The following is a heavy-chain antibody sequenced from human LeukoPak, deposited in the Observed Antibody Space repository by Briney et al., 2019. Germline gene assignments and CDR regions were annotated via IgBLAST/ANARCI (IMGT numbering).Heavy chain of an antibody. J-gene: IGHJ4*02. Sequence: SETLSLTCTVSGGSISSYYWSWIRQPPGKGLEWIGYIYYSGSTNYNPSLKSRVTISVDTSKNQFSLKLSSVTAADTAVYYCARSAYCGGDCNELFDCWGQGTLVTVSS. CDR3: ARSAYCGGDCNELFDC. CDR1: GGSISSYY. V-gene: IGHV4-59*01. D-gene: IGHD2-21*02. CDR2: IYYSGST.